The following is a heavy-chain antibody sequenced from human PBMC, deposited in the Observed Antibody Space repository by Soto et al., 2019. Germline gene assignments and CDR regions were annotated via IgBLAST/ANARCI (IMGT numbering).Heavy chain of an antibody. Sequence: QITLKESGPTLVKPTQTLTLTCTFSGFSLSTSRGGVGWIRQPPGKALEGLALIYWDDDKRYSPSLKSRLTITKDTSKNQVVLTMTNTDPVDTATYYCVHTSGAGNSACFDYWGQGTLVTVSS. CDR1: GFSLSTSRGG. D-gene: IGHD6-13*01. V-gene: IGHV2-5*02. CDR3: VHTSGAGNSACFDY. CDR2: IYWDDDK. J-gene: IGHJ4*02.